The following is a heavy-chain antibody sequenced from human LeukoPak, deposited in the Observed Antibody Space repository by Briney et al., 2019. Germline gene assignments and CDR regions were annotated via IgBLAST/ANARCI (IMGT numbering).Heavy chain of an antibody. CDR1: GFTFSSYA. V-gene: IGHV3-23*01. CDR2: ISGSGGST. CDR3: ANLNNNNVPDAFDI. D-gene: IGHD1/OR15-1a*01. Sequence: GGSLRLSCAASGFTFSSYAMSWVRQAPGKGLEWVSAISGSGGSTYYADSVKGRFTISRDNSKSSLYEQMSSLRAEDTAVYYCANLNNNNVPDAFDILGQGTIVTVSS. J-gene: IGHJ3*02.